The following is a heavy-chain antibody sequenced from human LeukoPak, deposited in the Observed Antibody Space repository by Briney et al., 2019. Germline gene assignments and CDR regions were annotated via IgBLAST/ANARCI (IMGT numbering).Heavy chain of an antibody. D-gene: IGHD2-2*01. Sequence: ASVKVSCKASGYTFTDYYLQWVRQAPGQGLEWMGWINPNSGGTNSAQKFQGRVTMTRDTSVSTAYMELSRLRSDDTAVYYCARDHCTSSGSYEYYYYGMDVWGQGTTVTVSS. J-gene: IGHJ6*02. CDR3: ARDHCTSSGSYEYYYYGMDV. V-gene: IGHV1-2*02. CDR2: INPNSGGT. CDR1: GYTFTDYY.